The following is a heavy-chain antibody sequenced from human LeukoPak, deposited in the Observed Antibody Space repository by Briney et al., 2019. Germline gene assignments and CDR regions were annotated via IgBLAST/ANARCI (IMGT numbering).Heavy chain of an antibody. CDR1: GFTVSSNY. J-gene: IGHJ4*02. CDR2: IYAGGST. D-gene: IGHD1-26*01. Sequence: GGSLRLSCAASGFTVSSNYMSWVRQAPGKGMEWVSIIYAGGSTDYADSVKGRFTISRDNSKNTSYLQMNSLRTEDQAGDYCATSGGSSFDYWGEGRLVTVSS. CDR3: ATSGGSSFDY. V-gene: IGHV3-53*01.